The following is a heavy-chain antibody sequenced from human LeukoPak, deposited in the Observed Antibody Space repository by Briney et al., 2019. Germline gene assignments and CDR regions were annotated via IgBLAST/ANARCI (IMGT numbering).Heavy chain of an antibody. CDR3: AKDFNYYDSSGNPSPFDY. V-gene: IGHV3-23*01. J-gene: IGHJ4*02. CDR1: GFTFSSYA. Sequence: GGSLRLSCAASGFTFSSYAMSWVRQAPGKGLEWVSAISGSGGSTYYADSVKGRFTISRDNSKDTLYLQMNSLRAEDTAVCYCAKDFNYYDSSGNPSPFDYWGQGTLVTVSS. D-gene: IGHD3-22*01. CDR2: ISGSGGST.